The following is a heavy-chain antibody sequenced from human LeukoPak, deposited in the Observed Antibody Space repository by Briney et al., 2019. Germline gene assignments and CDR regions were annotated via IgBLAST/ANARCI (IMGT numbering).Heavy chain of an antibody. J-gene: IGHJ5*02. CDR2: ISYDGSNK. Sequence: PGGSLRLSCAASGFTFSSYTMHWVRQAPGKGLEWVALISYDGSNKYYADSVKGRFTISRDNAKNSLYLQMNSLRAEDTAVYYCARERLAYNWFDPWGQGTLVTVSS. CDR1: GFTFSSYT. V-gene: IGHV3-30*04. CDR3: ARERLAYNWFDP. D-gene: IGHD4-17*01.